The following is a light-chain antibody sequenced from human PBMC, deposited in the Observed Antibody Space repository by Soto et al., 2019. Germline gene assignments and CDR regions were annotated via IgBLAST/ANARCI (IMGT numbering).Light chain of an antibody. Sequence: EIVLTQSPGTLSLSPGERATLSCRASQSVSSSYLAWYQQKPGQAPRLLIYGASSLVSGVPSRFSGSGSGTDFTLTISSLQPEDVATYYCQKCNSAPFTFGPGTKVDIK. J-gene: IGKJ3*01. CDR1: QSVSSSY. CDR3: QKCNSAPFT. CDR2: GAS. V-gene: IGKV3-20*01.